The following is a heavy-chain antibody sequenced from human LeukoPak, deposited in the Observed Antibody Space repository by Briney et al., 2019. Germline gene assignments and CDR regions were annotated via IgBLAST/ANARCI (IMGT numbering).Heavy chain of an antibody. CDR1: GYAFTGYY. Sequence: GASVKVSCKASGYAFTGYYMHWVRKAPGQALEWIGWINPNSGGTNYGQKFQGRVSMTRDTSISTAYMELSRLRSDDTAVYYCARDQTEQQLGDIDYWGQGTLVTVSS. CDR3: ARDQTEQQLGDIDY. V-gene: IGHV1-2*02. D-gene: IGHD6-13*01. CDR2: INPNSGGT. J-gene: IGHJ4*02.